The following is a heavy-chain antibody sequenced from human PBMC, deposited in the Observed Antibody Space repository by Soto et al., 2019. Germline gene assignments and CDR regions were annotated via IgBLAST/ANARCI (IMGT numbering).Heavy chain of an antibody. J-gene: IGHJ6*02. V-gene: IGHV1-69*01. CDR2: IVPILETP. CDR1: GGSFSSYA. D-gene: IGHD1-1*01. CDR3: ARDVWQQLVGDFYYYYGMDV. Sequence: QVQLVQSGAEVKEPGSSVKVSCKASGGSFSSYAISWVRQAPGQGLEWMGGIVPILETPSYAQKFQVRVSITADESTSTASMELTSLRSEDTAVYYCARDVWQQLVGDFYYYYGMDVWGQGTTVTVSS.